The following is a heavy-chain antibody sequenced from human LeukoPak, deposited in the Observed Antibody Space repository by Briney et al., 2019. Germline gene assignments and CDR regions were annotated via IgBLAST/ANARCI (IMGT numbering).Heavy chain of an antibody. J-gene: IGHJ5*02. V-gene: IGHV3-23*01. CDR1: GFTFSSYA. CDR3: AKDPTFCGGDCEDWFDP. CDR2: ISGSGGST. D-gene: IGHD2-21*02. Sequence: GGSLRLSCAASGFTFSSYAMSWVRQAPGKGLEWVSAISGSGGSTYYADSVKGRFTISRDNSKNTLYLQMNSLRAEDTAVYYCAKDPTFCGGDCEDWFDPWGQGTLVTVSS.